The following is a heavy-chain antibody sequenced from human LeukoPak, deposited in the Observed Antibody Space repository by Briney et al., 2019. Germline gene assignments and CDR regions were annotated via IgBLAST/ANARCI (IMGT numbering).Heavy chain of an antibody. CDR2: ISSSSSYI. CDR3: AKVLLKFTYGDSPLGY. J-gene: IGHJ4*02. D-gene: IGHD4-17*01. CDR1: GFTFSSYS. Sequence: PGGSLRLSCAASGFTFSSYSMNWVRQAPGKGLEWVSSISSSSSYIYYADSVKGRFTISRDNAKNSLYLQMNSLRAEDTAVYYCAKVLLKFTYGDSPLGYWGQGTLVTVSS. V-gene: IGHV3-21*01.